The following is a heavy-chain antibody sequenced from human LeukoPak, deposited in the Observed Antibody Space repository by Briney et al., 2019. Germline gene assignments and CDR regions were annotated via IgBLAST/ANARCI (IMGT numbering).Heavy chain of an antibody. CDR3: ATGEFGGSYPFDY. V-gene: IGHV1-24*01. CDR1: GYTLTELS. J-gene: IGHJ4*02. CDR2: FDPEDGET. D-gene: IGHD1-26*01. Sequence: ASVKVSCKVSGYTLTELSMHWVRQAPGKGLEWMGGFDPEDGETIYAQKFQGRVTMTEDTSTDTAYMELSSLRSEGTAVYYCATGEFGGSYPFDYWGQGTLVTVSS.